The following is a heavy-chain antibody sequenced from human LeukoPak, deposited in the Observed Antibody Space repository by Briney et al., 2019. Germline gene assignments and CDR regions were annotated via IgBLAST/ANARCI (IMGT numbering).Heavy chain of an antibody. CDR2: INEDGREV. Sequence: PGGSLRLSCAASGFTFSTYWMTWVRQAPGKGLEWVANINEDGREVYYVDSVKGRFTISRDNAKNSLYLQMSSLRVEDTAVYYCAKGGHVDYCGQGTLVTASS. CDR1: GFTFSTYW. J-gene: IGHJ4*02. V-gene: IGHV3-7*01. CDR3: AKGGHVDY.